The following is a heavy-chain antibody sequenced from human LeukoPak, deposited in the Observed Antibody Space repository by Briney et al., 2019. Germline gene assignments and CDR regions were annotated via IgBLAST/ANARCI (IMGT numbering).Heavy chain of an antibody. V-gene: IGHV3-30-3*01. CDR1: GITFSSYA. CDR3: AKDHWYFDY. CDR2: ISYNGSNK. Sequence: PGGSLRLSCAASGITFSSYAMHWVRQAPGKGLEWVAVISYNGSNKYYADSVKGRFTISRDNSKNTLYLQMNSLRAEDTAVYYCAKDHWYFDYWGQGTLVTVSS. J-gene: IGHJ4*02. D-gene: IGHD1-1*01.